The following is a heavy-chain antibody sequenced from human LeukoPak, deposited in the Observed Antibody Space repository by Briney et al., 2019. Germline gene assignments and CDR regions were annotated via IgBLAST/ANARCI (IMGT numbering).Heavy chain of an antibody. CDR2: ISGSGDNT. CDR3: ARDEGAFDI. CDR1: GLTFSSYA. J-gene: IGHJ3*02. V-gene: IGHV3-23*01. Sequence: GGSLRLSCAASGLTFSSYAMSWVRQAPGKGLEWVAAISGSGDNTYYADSVKGRFTISRDNSRNTLYLQMNSLRAEDTAVYYCARDEGAFDIWGQGTMVTVSS.